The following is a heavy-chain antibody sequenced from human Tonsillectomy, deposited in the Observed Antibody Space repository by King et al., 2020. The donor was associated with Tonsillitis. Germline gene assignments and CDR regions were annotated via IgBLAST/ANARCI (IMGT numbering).Heavy chain of an antibody. D-gene: IGHD3-22*01. CDR3: GTMIVVATAEYFQQ. CDR1: GGSISSSSYY. Sequence: QLQESGPGLVKPSETLSLTCTVSGGSISSSSYYWGWIRQPPGKGLEWIGSIYYSGSTYYNPSLKSRVTISVDTSKNQFSLKLSSVTAADTAVYYCGTMIVVATAEYFQQWGQRTLGTVSS. CDR2: IYYSGST. V-gene: IGHV4-39*07. J-gene: IGHJ1*01.